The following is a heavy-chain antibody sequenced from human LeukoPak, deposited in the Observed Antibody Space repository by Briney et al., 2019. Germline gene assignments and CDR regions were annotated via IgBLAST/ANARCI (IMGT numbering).Heavy chain of an antibody. V-gene: IGHV4-4*07. Sequence: SETLSLTCTVSGGSISSYYWSWIRQLAGKGLEWIGRIYTSGSTNYNPSLKSRVTMSVDTSKKQFSLKLNSVTAADTAMYYCARHVTVTYDAFDLWGQGTMVTVSS. CDR1: GGSISSYY. CDR2: IYTSGST. CDR3: ARHVTVTYDAFDL. J-gene: IGHJ3*01. D-gene: IGHD4-11*01.